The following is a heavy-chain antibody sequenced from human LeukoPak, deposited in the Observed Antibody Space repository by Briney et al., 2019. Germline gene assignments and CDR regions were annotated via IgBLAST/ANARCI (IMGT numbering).Heavy chain of an antibody. D-gene: IGHD6-19*01. CDR3: ARPGSGWYDAMAFDI. J-gene: IGHJ3*02. CDR2: IYPGDSDT. CDR1: GYSFTSYW. V-gene: IGHV5-51*01. Sequence: GESLKISCKGSGYSFTSYWIGWVRQMPGKGLEWMGIIYPGDSDTRYSPSFQGQVTISADKSISTAYLKWSSLKASDTAMYYCARPGSGWYDAMAFDIWGQGTMVTVSS.